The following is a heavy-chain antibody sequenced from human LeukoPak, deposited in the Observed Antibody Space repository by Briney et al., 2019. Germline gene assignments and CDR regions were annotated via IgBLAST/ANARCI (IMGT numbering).Heavy chain of an antibody. V-gene: IGHV3-23*01. CDR1: GITLSNYG. CDR2: LSDSGGST. J-gene: IGHJ4*02. CDR3: AKRGVVIRAVIIVGFHKEAYYFDY. D-gene: IGHD3-10*01. Sequence: GGALRLSCAVSGITLSNYGMSSVRQAPGKGLEWVAGLSDSGGSTNYAESVKGRVTVSRDDPKNTRSLQMNSLTAEDTAVYFCAKRGVVIRAVIIVGFHKEAYYFDYWGQGALVTVSS.